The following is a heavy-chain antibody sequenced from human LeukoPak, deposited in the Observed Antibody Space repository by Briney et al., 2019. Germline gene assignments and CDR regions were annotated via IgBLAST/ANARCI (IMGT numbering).Heavy chain of an antibody. V-gene: IGHV1-2*02. CDR3: ARDGIVGANNWFDP. D-gene: IGHD1-26*01. CDR2: INPNSGGT. CDR1: GYTFTGYY. Sequence: SVKVSCKASGYTFTGYYMHWVRQAPGQGLEWMGWINPNSGGTNYAQKFQGRVTMTRDTSISTAYMELSRLRSDDTAVYYCARDGIVGANNWFDPWGQGTLVTVSS. J-gene: IGHJ5*02.